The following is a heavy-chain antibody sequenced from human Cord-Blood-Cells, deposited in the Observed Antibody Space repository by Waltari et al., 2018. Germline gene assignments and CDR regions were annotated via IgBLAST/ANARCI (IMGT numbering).Heavy chain of an antibody. J-gene: IGHJ4*02. Sequence: EVQLVESGGGLVQPGGSLSLSCAASGFTVSSTYMRWVRQAPWKGLEWVSVIYSGGSTYYADSVKGRFTISRDNSKNTLYLQMNSLRAEDTAVYYCARDRGIYYFDYWGQGTLVTVSS. CDR1: GFTVSSTY. CDR3: ARDRGIYYFDY. V-gene: IGHV3-66*01. CDR2: IYSGGST.